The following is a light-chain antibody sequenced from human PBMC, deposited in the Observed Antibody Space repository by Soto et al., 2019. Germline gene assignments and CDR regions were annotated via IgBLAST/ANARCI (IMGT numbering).Light chain of an antibody. V-gene: IGKV3-11*01. Sequence: EVVLTQSPATLSLSPGERATLACRASQNVRTFLAWYQQKPGQAPRLLIYGASNRATGIPARFSGSGSGTDFTLTISRLEPEDFAVYYCQQHSHWPPWTFGQGTRVEIQ. CDR1: QNVRTF. CDR3: QQHSHWPPWT. CDR2: GAS. J-gene: IGKJ1*01.